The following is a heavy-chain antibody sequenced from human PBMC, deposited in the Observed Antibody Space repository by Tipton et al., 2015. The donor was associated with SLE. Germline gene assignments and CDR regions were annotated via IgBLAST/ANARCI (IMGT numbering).Heavy chain of an antibody. CDR2: VYFDGST. CDR3: ARTPLGGDGNNWQYYFAY. Sequence: TLSLTCTVSADSFTHYHWSWIRQSPGKGLEWIGYVYFDGSTNYNPSLKSRVTMSLDTSKNQFSLKLSSVTAADTAVYYCARTPLGGDGNNWQYYFAYWGQGTPVTVSA. D-gene: IGHD5-24*01. J-gene: IGHJ4*02. V-gene: IGHV4-59*01. CDR1: ADSFTHYH.